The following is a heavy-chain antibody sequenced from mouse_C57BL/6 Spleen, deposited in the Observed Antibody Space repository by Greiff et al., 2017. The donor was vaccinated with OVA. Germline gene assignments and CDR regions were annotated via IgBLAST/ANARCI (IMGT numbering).Heavy chain of an antibody. CDR1: GYTFTEYT. Sequence: VQLQQSGAELVKPGASVKLSCKASGYTFTEYTIHWVKQRSGQGLEWIGWFYPGSGSIKHNEKFKDKATLTADKSSSTVYMELSRLTSEDSAVYFCARHEEEGGYYDYDGAWFAYWGQGTLVTVSA. D-gene: IGHD2-4*01. CDR3: ARHEEEGGYYDYDGAWFAY. V-gene: IGHV1-62-2*01. CDR2: FYPGSGSI. J-gene: IGHJ3*01.